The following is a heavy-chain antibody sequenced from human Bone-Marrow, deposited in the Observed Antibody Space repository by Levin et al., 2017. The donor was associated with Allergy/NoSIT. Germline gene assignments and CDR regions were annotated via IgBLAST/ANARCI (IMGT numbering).Heavy chain of an antibody. CDR3: AREGPSVTIFGVVIIPVRDWGYFDY. D-gene: IGHD3-3*01. Sequence: ASVKVSCKASGYTFTGYYMHWVRQAPGQGLEWMGRINPNSGGTNYAQKFQGRVTMTRDTSISTAYMELSRLRSDDTAVYYCAREGPSVTIFGVVIIPVRDWGYFDYWGQGTLVTVSS. J-gene: IGHJ4*02. CDR2: INPNSGGT. CDR1: GYTFTGYY. V-gene: IGHV1-2*06.